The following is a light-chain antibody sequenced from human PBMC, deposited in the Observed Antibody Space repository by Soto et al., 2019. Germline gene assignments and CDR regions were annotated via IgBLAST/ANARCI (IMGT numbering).Light chain of an antibody. Sequence: EIVLTQSPGTLYLSPGERATLSCRASQSVSSSYLAWYQQKPGQAPRLLIYGASSRATGIPDRFSGSGSGTDFTLTISRLEPEDFAVYYCQHFGGTTFTFGQGTRLEIK. CDR3: QHFGGTTFT. V-gene: IGKV3-20*01. CDR1: QSVSSSY. CDR2: GAS. J-gene: IGKJ5*01.